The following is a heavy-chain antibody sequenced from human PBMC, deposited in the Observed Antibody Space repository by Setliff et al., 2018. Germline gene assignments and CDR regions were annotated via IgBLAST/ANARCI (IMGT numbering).Heavy chain of an antibody. Sequence: PSETLSLTCSVSGGSISSYYWSWIRQPPGKGLEWIGNIHTSGTNYNPSLKSRVTISRDTSSNQFSLKLFSVTAADTAVYYCAHSTTFDLHHDYWGQGALVTVSS. J-gene: IGHJ4*02. D-gene: IGHD3-9*01. CDR1: GGSISSYY. V-gene: IGHV4-4*08. CDR3: AHSTTFDLHHDY. CDR2: IHTSGT.